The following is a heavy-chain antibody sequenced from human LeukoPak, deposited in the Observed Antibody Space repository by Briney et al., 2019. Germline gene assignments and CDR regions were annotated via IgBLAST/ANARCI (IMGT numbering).Heavy chain of an antibody. J-gene: IGHJ6*03. CDR3: ARGRQRPFRYYYYMDV. CDR2: INNSGRT. D-gene: IGHD5-18*01. Sequence: SETLSLTCAVYGGSFSGYYWSWIRQPPGKGWEWMGEINNSGRTNYNPSLKSRITISVDTSKNQFSLKLSSVTAADTAVYYCARGRQRPFRYYYYMDVWGKGTTVTVSS. V-gene: IGHV4-34*01. CDR1: GGSFSGYY.